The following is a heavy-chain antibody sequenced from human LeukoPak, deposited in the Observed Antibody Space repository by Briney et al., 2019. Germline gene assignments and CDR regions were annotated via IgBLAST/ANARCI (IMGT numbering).Heavy chain of an antibody. V-gene: IGHV1-18*01. CDR1: GGTFSSYA. CDR2: ISAYNGNT. D-gene: IGHD7-27*01. J-gene: IGHJ4*02. CDR3: ARLGTEREGRYYFDY. Sequence: ASVKVSCKASGGTFSSYAISWVRQAPGQGLEWMGWISAYNGNTNYAQKLQGRVTMTTDTSTSTAYMELRSLRSDDTAVYYCARLGTEREGRYYFDYWGQGTLVTVSS.